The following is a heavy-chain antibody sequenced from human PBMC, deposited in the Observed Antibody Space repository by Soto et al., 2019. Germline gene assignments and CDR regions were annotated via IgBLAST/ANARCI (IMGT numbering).Heavy chain of an antibody. CDR1: GGSISSSSYY. Sequence: SETLSLTCTVSGGSISSSSYYWGWIRQPPGKGLEWIGSIYYSGSTYYNPSLKSRVTISVDTSKNQFSLKLSSVTAADTAVYYCARLAGSGSCYWFDPWGQGTLVTVSS. V-gene: IGHV4-39*01. CDR2: IYYSGST. D-gene: IGHD1-26*01. CDR3: ARLAGSGSCYWFDP. J-gene: IGHJ5*02.